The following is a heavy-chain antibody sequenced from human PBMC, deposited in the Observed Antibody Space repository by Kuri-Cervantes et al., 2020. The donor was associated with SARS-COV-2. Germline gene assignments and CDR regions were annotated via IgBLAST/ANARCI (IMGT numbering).Heavy chain of an antibody. J-gene: IGHJ5*02. CDR3: AKDAEQWLVPERNWFDP. CDR2: IRYDGSNK. CDR1: GFTFSSYG. V-gene: IGHV3-30*02. D-gene: IGHD6-19*01. Sequence: GGSLRLSCAASGFTFSSYGMHWVRQAPGKGLEWVAFIRYDGSNKYYADSVKGRFTISRDSSKNTLYLQMNSLRAEDTAVYYCAKDAEQWLVPERNWFDPWGQGTLVTVSS.